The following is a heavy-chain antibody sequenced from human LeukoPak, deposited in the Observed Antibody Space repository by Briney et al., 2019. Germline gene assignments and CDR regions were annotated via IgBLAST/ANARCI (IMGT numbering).Heavy chain of an antibody. CDR2: IYYSGNT. J-gene: IGHJ5*02. V-gene: IGHV4-39*07. CDR1: GGSISSSSYY. Sequence: PSETLSLTCTVSGGSISSSSYYWGWIRQPPGKGLEWIGSIYYSGNTYYNPSLKSRVSISVDTSKNQFSLKLSSVTAADTAVYYCARDLVAGVRSGLSFLPNASWGQGTLVPVSS. D-gene: IGHD2-15*01. CDR3: ARDLVAGVRSGLSFLPNAS.